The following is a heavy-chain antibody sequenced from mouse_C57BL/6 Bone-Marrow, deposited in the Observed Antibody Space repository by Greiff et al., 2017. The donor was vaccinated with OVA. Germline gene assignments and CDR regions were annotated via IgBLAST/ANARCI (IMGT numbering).Heavy chain of an antibody. Sequence: EVKLVESGGGLVQSGRSLRLSCATSGFTFSDFYMEWVRQAPGKGLEWIAASRNKANDYTTEYSASVKGRFIVSRDTSQSILYLQMNALRAEDTAIYYCAREARSSYWYFDVWGTGTTVTVSS. CDR3: AREARSSYWYFDV. CDR1: GFTFSDFY. CDR2: SRNKANDYTT. V-gene: IGHV7-1*01. D-gene: IGHD1-1*01. J-gene: IGHJ1*03.